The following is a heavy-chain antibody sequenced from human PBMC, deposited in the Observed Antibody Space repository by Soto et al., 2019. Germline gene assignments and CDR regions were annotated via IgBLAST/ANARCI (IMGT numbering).Heavy chain of an antibody. CDR2: ISGSGGST. CDR1: GFTFSSYA. J-gene: IGHJ4*02. Sequence: VGSLRLSCAASGFTFSSYAMSWVRQAPGKGLEWVSAISGSGGSTYYADSVKGRFTISRDSSKNTLYLQMNSLRAEDTAVYYCARDSYDSSGYYYVSGDYWGQGTLVTVSS. CDR3: ARDSYDSSGYYYVSGDY. V-gene: IGHV3-23*01. D-gene: IGHD3-22*01.